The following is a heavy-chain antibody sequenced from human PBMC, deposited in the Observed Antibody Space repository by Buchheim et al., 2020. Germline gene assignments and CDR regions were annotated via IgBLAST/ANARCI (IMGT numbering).Heavy chain of an antibody. J-gene: IGHJ4*02. V-gene: IGHV3-43*01. D-gene: IGHD3-22*01. CDR2: ISWDGGSN. CDR3: AKDIDVWDSSGYYDY. CDR1: GFTFDDYT. Sequence: EVQLVESGGVVVQPGGSLRLSCAASGFTFDDYTMHWVRQAPGKGLEWVSLISWDGGSNNYAHSVKVRLTISRDNSKNSLYMQMNSLRTEDTALYYCAKDIDVWDSSGYYDYWGQGTL.